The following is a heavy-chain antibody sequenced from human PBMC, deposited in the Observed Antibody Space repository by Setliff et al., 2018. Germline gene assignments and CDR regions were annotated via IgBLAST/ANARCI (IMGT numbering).Heavy chain of an antibody. V-gene: IGHV3-21*06. J-gene: IGHJ4*02. Sequence: PGGSLRLSCVASGLPFSNSNMNWVRQAPGEGLEWVSSISSISNYIYYADSVRGRFTISRDNAKNSVDLQMSSLRPEDTAIYFCVRGLSDRVNWFAFDYWGQGTLVTVSS. CDR2: ISSISNYI. CDR3: VRGLSDRVNWFAFDY. D-gene: IGHD1-1*01. CDR1: GLPFSNSN.